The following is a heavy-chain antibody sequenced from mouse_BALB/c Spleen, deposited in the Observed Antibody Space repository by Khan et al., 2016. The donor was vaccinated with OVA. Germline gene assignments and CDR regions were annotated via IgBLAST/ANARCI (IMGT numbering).Heavy chain of an antibody. CDR2: RHDSGST. V-gene: IGHV3-1*02. D-gene: IGHD1-2*01. CDR1: GYSITSGYN. J-gene: IGHJ3*01. Sequence: EVQLQESGPDLVKPSQSLSLTCTVTGYSITSGYNCYCIRQPPGNKVEWMGYRHDSGSTNYNPSLKSRISITRDTSKNQFFLQLNLVTTEDTATYYGTELRRGAWFAYWGQGTLVTVSA. CDR3: TELRRGAWFAY.